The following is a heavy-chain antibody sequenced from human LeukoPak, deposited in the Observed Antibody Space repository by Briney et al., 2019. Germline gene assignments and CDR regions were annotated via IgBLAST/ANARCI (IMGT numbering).Heavy chain of an antibody. CDR3: AGLTTANNWFDP. CDR1: RYTFTGYY. Sequence: ASVKVSCKDSRYTFTGYYMHWVRQAPGQGLEWMGWINPNSGGTNYAQKSQGRVTMTRDTSISTAYMELSRLRSDDTAVYYCAGLTTANNWFDPWGQGTLVTVSS. V-gene: IGHV1-2*02. CDR2: INPNSGGT. D-gene: IGHD1-1*01. J-gene: IGHJ5*02.